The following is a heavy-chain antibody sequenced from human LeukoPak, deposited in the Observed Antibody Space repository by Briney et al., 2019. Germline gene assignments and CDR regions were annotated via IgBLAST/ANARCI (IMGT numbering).Heavy chain of an antibody. V-gene: IGHV4-31*03. J-gene: IGHJ4*02. Sequence: SETLSLTCTVSGGSISSGVYYWSWIRQHPGKGLEWIGYIYYSGSTYYNPSLKSRVTISVDTSKNQFSLKLSSVTAADTAVYYCARDRSGSYLFDYWGQGTLVTVSS. D-gene: IGHD1-26*01. CDR1: GGSISSGVYY. CDR3: ARDRSGSYLFDY. CDR2: IYYSGST.